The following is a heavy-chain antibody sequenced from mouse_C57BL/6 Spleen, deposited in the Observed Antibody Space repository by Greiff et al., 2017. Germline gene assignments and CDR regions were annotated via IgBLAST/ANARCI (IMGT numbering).Heavy chain of an antibody. CDR2: IDPETGGT. D-gene: IGHD1-1*01. V-gene: IGHV1-15*01. CDR3: TRYPSYYGSSEGFAY. CDR1: GYTFTDYE. J-gene: IGHJ3*01. Sequence: QVQLQQSGAELVRPGASVTLSCKASGYTFTDYEMHWVKQTPVHGLEWIGAIDPETGGTAYNQKFKGKAILTADKSSSTAYMELRSLTSEDSAVYYCTRYPSYYGSSEGFAYWGQGTLVTVSA.